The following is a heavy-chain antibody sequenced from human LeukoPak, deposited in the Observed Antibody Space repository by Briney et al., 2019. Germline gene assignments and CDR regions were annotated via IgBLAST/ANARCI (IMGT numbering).Heavy chain of an antibody. Sequence: GGSLRLSCAASGFTFSSYSMNWVRQAPGKGLEWVSYISSSSNTIYYADSVKGRFTISRDNARNSLYLQMNSLRAEDTAVYYCAREVGMAPYYYYGMDVWGQGTTVTVSS. CDR3: AREVGMAPYYYYGMDV. J-gene: IGHJ6*02. CDR2: ISSSSNTI. V-gene: IGHV3-48*01. CDR1: GFTFSSYS. D-gene: IGHD5-24*01.